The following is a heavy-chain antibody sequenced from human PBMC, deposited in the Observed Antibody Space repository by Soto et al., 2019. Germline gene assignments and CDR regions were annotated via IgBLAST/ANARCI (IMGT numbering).Heavy chain of an antibody. Sequence: GASVKVSCKASGGTFSSYAISWVRQAPGQGLEWMGGISANNGTANYAQKLQGRVTITTDTSTSTAYMELRSLRSDDTAVYYCARDRGVFRYCSGGSCYHSAYWGQGTLVTVSS. CDR2: ISANNGTA. V-gene: IGHV1-18*01. CDR3: ARDRGVFRYCSGGSCYHSAY. D-gene: IGHD2-15*01. J-gene: IGHJ4*02. CDR1: GGTFSSYA.